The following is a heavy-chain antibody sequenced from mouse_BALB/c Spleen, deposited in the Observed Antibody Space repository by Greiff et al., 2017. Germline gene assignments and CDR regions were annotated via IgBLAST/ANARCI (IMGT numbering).Heavy chain of an antibody. CDR2: INPGSGGT. Sequence: VQLHQSGAELVRPGTSVKVSCKASGYAFTNYLIEWVKQRPGQGLEWIGVINPGSGGTNYNEKFKGKATLTADKSSSTAYMQLSSLTSDDSAVYFCARSSSGYVSAMDYWGQGTSVTVSS. CDR3: ARSSSGYVSAMDY. V-gene: IGHV1-54*01. CDR1: GYAFTNYL. D-gene: IGHD3-1*01. J-gene: IGHJ4*01.